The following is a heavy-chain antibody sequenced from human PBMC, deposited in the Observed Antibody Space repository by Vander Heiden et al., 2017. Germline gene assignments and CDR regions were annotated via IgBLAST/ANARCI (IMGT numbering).Heavy chain of an antibody. CDR1: GGSIRSSSYY. V-gene: IGHV4-39*01. J-gene: IGHJ6*02. CDR2: IYYSGST. CDR3: ARLPRTVTILNYYYYYGMDV. D-gene: IGHD4-4*01. Sequence: QLQLQESGPGLVQPSETLSLTCTVSGGSIRSSSYYWGWIRQPPGKGLEWIGSIYYSGSTYYNPSLKSRVTISVDTSKNQFSLKLSSVTAADTAVYYCARLPRTVTILNYYYYYGMDVWGQGTTVTVSS.